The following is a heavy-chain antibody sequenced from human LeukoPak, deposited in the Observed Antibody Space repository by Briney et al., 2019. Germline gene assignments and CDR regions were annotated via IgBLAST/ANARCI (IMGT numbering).Heavy chain of an antibody. CDR2: IYYSGST. CDR1: GGSISSGGYY. Sequence: KASETLSLTCTVSGGSISSGGYYWSWIRQHPGKGLEWIGYIYYSGSTYYSPSLESRVTISVDTSKNQFSLKLSSVTAADTAVYYCARAKNNWFDPWGQGTLVTVSS. V-gene: IGHV4-31*03. CDR3: ARAKNNWFDP. D-gene: IGHD4/OR15-4a*01. J-gene: IGHJ5*02.